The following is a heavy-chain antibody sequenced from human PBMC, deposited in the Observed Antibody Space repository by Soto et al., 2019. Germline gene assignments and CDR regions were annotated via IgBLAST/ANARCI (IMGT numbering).Heavy chain of an antibody. J-gene: IGHJ6*02. V-gene: IGHV1-69*06. CDR3: ARAHYDFWRGYRYLYGMDV. D-gene: IGHD3-3*01. CDR1: GGTFSSYA. CDR2: IIPIFGTA. Sequence: ASVKVSCKASGGTFSSYAISWVRQAPGQGLEWMGGIIPIFGTANYAQKFQGRVTITADKSTSTAYMELSSLRSEDTAVYYCARAHYDFWRGYRYLYGMDVWGQGTTVTVSS.